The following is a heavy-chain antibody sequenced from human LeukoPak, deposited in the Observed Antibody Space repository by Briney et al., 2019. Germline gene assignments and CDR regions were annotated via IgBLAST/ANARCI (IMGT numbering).Heavy chain of an antibody. CDR1: GFTFSSCA. J-gene: IGHJ2*01. CDR2: ISGSGGST. V-gene: IGHV3-23*01. Sequence: GGSLRLSCAASGFTFSSCAMSWVRQAPGKGLEWVSVISGSGGSTYYADSVKGRFTVSRDNSKNTLYLQMNSLGAEDTAVYYCARDTSGYCSTSRCYGSWYFDLWGRGTLVTVSS. CDR3: ARDTSGYCSTSRCYGSWYFDL. D-gene: IGHD2-2*01.